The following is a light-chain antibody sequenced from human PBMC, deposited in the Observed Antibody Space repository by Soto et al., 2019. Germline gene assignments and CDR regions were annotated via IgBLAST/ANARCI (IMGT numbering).Light chain of an antibody. V-gene: IGKV3-15*01. CDR1: QSVSSN. Sequence: EIVMTQSPATLSVSPGERATLSCRASQSVSSNLAWYQQKPGQAPRLLIYDASTRAAGIPDSFSGSGSGTEFTLTISSLQSEDCAVYYCQHYNNWPPYTFGQGFKLDI. J-gene: IGKJ2*01. CDR2: DAS. CDR3: QHYNNWPPYT.